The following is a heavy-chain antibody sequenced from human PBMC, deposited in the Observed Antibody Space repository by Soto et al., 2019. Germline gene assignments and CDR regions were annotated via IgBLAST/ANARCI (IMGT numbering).Heavy chain of an antibody. D-gene: IGHD2-21*02. CDR2: IFYDESNK. CDR3: ARDLAAYCSGDCHTLQY. J-gene: IGHJ1*01. Sequence: QVQLVESGGGVVQPGRSLRLSCAASGFSFSTYSMHWVRQAPGKGLEWVAVIFYDESNKYYGDSVKGRITISRDNSKNTRYPQLDSLRADDTAVYYCARDLAAYCSGDCHTLQYWGHVTLVTVSS. CDR1: GFSFSTYS. V-gene: IGHV3-30*04.